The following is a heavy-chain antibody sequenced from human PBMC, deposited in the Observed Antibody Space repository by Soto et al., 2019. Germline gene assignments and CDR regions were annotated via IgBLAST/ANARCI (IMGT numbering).Heavy chain of an antibody. J-gene: IGHJ4*02. CDR3: ARATYDYIWGSSPWNFDY. V-gene: IGHV1-18*01. D-gene: IGHD3-16*01. CDR2: ISAYNGNT. CDR1: GYTFTSYG. Sequence: ASVKVSCKASGYTFTSYGISWVRQAPGQGLEWMGWISAYNGNTNYAQKLQGRVTMTTDTSTSTAYMELRSLRSDDTAVYYCARATYDYIWGSSPWNFDYRGQGTLVTVSS.